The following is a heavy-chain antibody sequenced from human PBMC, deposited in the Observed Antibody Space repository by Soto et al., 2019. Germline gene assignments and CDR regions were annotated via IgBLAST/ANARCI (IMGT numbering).Heavy chain of an antibody. V-gene: IGHV3-23*05. CDR1: GFALSNCA. D-gene: IGHD2-21*02. CDR2: IKTSGDTT. J-gene: IGHJ4*02. Sequence: GSLRLSCAASGFALSNCAMSWVRQAPGKGLEWVSTIKTSGDTTFYADPVKGRLTTSRDDSKNTLYLQMNSLRAEDTATYYCTKDVTGDIGADFWGQGTPVTVSS. CDR3: TKDVTGDIGADF.